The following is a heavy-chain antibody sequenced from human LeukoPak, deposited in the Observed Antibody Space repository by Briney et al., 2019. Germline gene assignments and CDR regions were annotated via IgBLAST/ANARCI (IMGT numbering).Heavy chain of an antibody. D-gene: IGHD3-16*01. V-gene: IGHV3-48*02. CDR1: GFTFSTYS. Sequence: GGSLRLPCVTSGFTFSTYSMNWVGQAPGKGLESFAYISGSGSPIYYAASVKGRFTISRDDADNSVYLQMNNLRDEDTAVYYCATSGGSRAYWYFELWGRGTLVTVSS. J-gene: IGHJ2*01. CDR2: ISGSGSPI. CDR3: ATSGGSRAYWYFEL.